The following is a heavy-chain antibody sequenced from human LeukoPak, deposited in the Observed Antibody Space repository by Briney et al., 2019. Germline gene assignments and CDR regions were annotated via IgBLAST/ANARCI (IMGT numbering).Heavy chain of an antibody. CDR2: IYYSGST. CDR3: ARLSRTGMGKIDY. J-gene: IGHJ4*02. V-gene: IGHV4-31*03. D-gene: IGHD7-27*01. Sequence: SETLSLTCTVSGGSISSGGYYWSWIRQHPGKGLEWIGYIYYSGSTYYNPSLKSRVTISVDTSKNQFSLKLSSVTAADTAVYYCARLSRTGMGKIDYWGQGTLVTVSS. CDR1: GGSISSGGYY.